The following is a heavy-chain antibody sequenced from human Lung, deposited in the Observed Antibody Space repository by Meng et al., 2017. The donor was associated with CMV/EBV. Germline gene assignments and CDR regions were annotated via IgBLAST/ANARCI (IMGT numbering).Heavy chain of an antibody. CDR3: ARDPGYCSSTSCRVVY. J-gene: IGHJ1*01. Sequence: ESLKISXAASGFTFSSYSMNWVRQAPGKGLEWVSSISSSSYIYYADSVKGRFTISRDNAKNSLYLQMNSLRAEDTAVYYCARDPGYCSSTSCRVVYWGHGTLVTVSS. CDR2: ISSSSYI. CDR1: GFTFSSYS. V-gene: IGHV3-21*01. D-gene: IGHD2-2*03.